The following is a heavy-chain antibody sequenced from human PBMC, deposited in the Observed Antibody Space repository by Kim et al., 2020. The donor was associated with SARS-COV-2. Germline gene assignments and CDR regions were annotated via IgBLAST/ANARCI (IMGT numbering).Heavy chain of an antibody. CDR2: IKQDGSVE. D-gene: IGHD2-2*01. CDR3: AKDDAWSFHC. V-gene: IGHV3-7*01. J-gene: IGHJ4*02. CDR1: GFTFSNYW. Sequence: GGSLRLSCAASGFTFSNYWMNWVRQAPGKGLEWLSNIKQDGSVENFVDSVKGRFTISRDNAKNSIYLQMNSLRAEDTAVYYCAKDDAWSFHCWGQGTLVTVSS.